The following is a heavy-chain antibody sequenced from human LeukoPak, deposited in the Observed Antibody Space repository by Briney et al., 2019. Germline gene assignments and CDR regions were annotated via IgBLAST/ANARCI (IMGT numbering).Heavy chain of an antibody. Sequence: GGSLRLSCAPSGFIFSSYSMNWARQPPGRGLEWISYISGGGGNIHYADSVEGRLTISRDNAKNSVYLQMNSLRAEDSAVYYCARDFNWAFEFWGQGILVTVSS. D-gene: IGHD1-1*01. CDR3: ARDFNWAFEF. V-gene: IGHV3-48*01. CDR1: GFIFSSYS. J-gene: IGHJ4*02. CDR2: ISGGGGNI.